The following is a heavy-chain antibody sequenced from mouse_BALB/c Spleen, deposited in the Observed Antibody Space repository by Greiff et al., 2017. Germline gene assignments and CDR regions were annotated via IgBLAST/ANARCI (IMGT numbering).Heavy chain of an antibody. J-gene: IGHJ3*01. V-gene: IGHV3-6*02. Sequence: EVKLMESGPGLVKPSQSLSLTCSVTGYSITSGYYWNWIRQFPGNKLEWMGYISYDGSNNYNPSLKNRISITRDTSKNQFFLKLNSVTTEDTATYYCAREGRAYWGQGTLVTVSA. CDR3: AREGRAY. CDR1: GYSITSGYY. CDR2: ISYDGSN.